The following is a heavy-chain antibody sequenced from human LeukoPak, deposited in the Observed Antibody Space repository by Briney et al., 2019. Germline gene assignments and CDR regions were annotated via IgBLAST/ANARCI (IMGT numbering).Heavy chain of an antibody. CDR1: GYTFTSYD. J-gene: IGHJ3*02. CDR3: AGFMRGSDAFDI. D-gene: IGHD1-26*01. V-gene: IGHV1-8*03. CDR2: MNPNSGNT. Sequence: GASVKVSCRASGYTFTSYDINWVRQATGQGLEWMGWMNPNSGNTGYAQKFQGRVTITRNTSISTAYMELSSLRSEDTAVYYCAGFMRGSDAFDIWGQGTMVTVSS.